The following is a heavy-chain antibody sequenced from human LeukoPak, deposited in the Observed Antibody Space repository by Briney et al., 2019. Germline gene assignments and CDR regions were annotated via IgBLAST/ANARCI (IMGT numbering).Heavy chain of an antibody. CDR2: IYYTGST. D-gene: IGHD3-3*01. J-gene: IGHJ4*02. V-gene: IGHV4-59*02. Sequence: SETLSLTCTVFGDSVSSYYWSWIRQPPGKGLEWIAYIYYTGSTNYNPSLKSRGTISVDTSKNQFSLKLSSVTAADPAVYYCASRSSIWSGYQDTLYYFDSWGQGTLVTVSS. CDR1: GDSVSSYY. CDR3: ASRSSIWSGYQDTLYYFDS.